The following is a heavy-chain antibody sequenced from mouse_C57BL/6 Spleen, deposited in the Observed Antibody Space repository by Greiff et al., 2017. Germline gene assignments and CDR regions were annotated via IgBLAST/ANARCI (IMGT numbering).Heavy chain of an antibody. CDR1: GYTFTSYG. D-gene: IGHD2-4*01. CDR2: IYPRSGNT. Sequence: VHLVESGAELARPGASVKLSCKASGYTFTSYGISWVKQRTGQGLEWIGEIYPRSGNTYYNEKFKGKATLTADKSSSTAYMELRSLTSEDSAVYFCARWDDYEGAMDYWGQGTSVTVSS. J-gene: IGHJ4*01. V-gene: IGHV1-81*01. CDR3: ARWDDYEGAMDY.